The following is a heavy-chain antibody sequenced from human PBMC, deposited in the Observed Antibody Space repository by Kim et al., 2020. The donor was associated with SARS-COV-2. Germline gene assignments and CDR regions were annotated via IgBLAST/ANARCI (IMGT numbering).Heavy chain of an antibody. J-gene: IGHJ4*02. CDR3: ARRAARRSIDY. V-gene: IGHV6-1*01. Sequence: DYAVSVKGRITINPDTSKNHFSLQLSSVTPEDTAVYYCARRAARRSIDYWGQGTLVTVSS. D-gene: IGHD6-6*01.